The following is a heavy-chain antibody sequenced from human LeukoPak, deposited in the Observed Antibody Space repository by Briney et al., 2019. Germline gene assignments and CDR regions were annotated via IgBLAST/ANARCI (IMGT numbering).Heavy chain of an antibody. CDR3: ARDERYSGSYYPFDY. D-gene: IGHD1-26*01. Sequence: PGGSLRLSCAASGFTVNSNYMSWIRQPPGKGLEWIGSIYYSGSTYYNPPLKRRVTISVDTSKNQFSLKLSSVTAADTAVYYCARDERYSGSYYPFDYWGQGTLVTVSS. CDR2: IYYSGST. CDR1: GFTVNSNY. J-gene: IGHJ4*02. V-gene: IGHV4-39*07.